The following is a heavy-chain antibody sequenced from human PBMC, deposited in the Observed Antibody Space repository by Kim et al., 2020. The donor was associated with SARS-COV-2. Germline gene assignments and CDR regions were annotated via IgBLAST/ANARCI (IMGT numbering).Heavy chain of an antibody. CDR2: IYYSGST. D-gene: IGHD2-2*01. CDR1: GGSISSGDYY. J-gene: IGHJ4*02. V-gene: IGHV4-30-4*01. CDR3: ARVGYDRVVPAAIGGYFDY. Sequence: SETLSLTCTVSGGSISSGDYYWSWIRQPPGKGLEWIGYIYYSGSTYYNPSLKSRVTISVDTSKNQFSLKLSSVTAADTAVYYCARVGYDRVVPAAIGGYFDYWGQGTLVTVSS.